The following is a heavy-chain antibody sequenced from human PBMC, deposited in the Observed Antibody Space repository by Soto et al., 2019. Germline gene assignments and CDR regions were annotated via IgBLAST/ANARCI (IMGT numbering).Heavy chain of an antibody. J-gene: IGHJ4*02. CDR3: TREAGY. Sequence: QVRLQESGPGLVKPSQTLSLTCTVSGGSVSSGGFYWNWIRQHPGKGLEWIGYMYNDGRTEYNPSLKRRGSISVDTPKNQFSLKVMSVTVADTAVYYCTREAGYWGQGILVTVSS. CDR1: GGSVSSGGFY. V-gene: IGHV4-31*03. CDR2: MYNDGRT. D-gene: IGHD6-25*01.